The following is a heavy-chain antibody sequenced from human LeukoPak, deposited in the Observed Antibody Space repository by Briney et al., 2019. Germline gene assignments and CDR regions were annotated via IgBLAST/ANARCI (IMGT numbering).Heavy chain of an antibody. D-gene: IGHD7-27*01. V-gene: IGHV3-73*01. CDR3: TRRAAWGSAFWFDP. CDR2: IRSKANSYAT. J-gene: IGHJ5*02. CDR1: GFTLSGSA. Sequence: GGSLRLSCAASGFTLSGSAMHWVRQASGKGLEWVGRIRSKANSYATAYAASVKGRFTISRDDSKNTAYLQMNSLKTEDTAVYYCTRRAAWGSAFWFDPWGQGTLVTVSS.